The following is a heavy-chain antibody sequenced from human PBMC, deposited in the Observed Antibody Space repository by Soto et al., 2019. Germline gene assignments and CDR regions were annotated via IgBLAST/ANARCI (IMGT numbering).Heavy chain of an antibody. V-gene: IGHV3-23*01. J-gene: IGHJ4*02. CDR1: GFTFNAYA. Sequence: EVQLLESGGGLVQPGGSLRLSCAASGFTFNAYAMTWVRQAPGKGLEWVSAIGGSGGNSYYAASVKGRFTISRDNSKDTVDLQMNRLRVEDTAVYYCARVASDYINSVDHWGQGILVTVSS. D-gene: IGHD4-4*01. CDR2: IGGSGGNS. CDR3: ARVASDYINSVDH.